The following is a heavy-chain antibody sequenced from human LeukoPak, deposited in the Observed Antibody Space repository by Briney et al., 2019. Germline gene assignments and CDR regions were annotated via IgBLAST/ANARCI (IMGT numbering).Heavy chain of an antibody. D-gene: IGHD1-1*01. Sequence: ASVKVSCKVSGYTLTELSMHWVRQAPGKGLEWMGGFDPEDGETIYAQKFQGRVTMTRDTSISTAYMELSRLRSDDTAVYYCARNWSAFDIWGQGTMVTVSS. V-gene: IGHV1-24*01. CDR3: ARNWSAFDI. CDR2: FDPEDGET. CDR1: GYTLTELS. J-gene: IGHJ3*02.